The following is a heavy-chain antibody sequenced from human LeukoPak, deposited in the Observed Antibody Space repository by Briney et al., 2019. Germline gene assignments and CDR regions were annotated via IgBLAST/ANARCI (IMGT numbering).Heavy chain of an antibody. CDR3: ANFDGDSQAFHI. J-gene: IGHJ3*02. CDR2: ILYDGSKK. V-gene: IGHV3-30*18. Sequence: PGGSLRLSCAASGFTFTNMHWVRQTPGKGLRWVAAILYDGSKKYYADSVKGRFSVYRDNSDYTLYLQMNNLKTEDTALYSCANFDGDSQAFHIWGLGTMVTVSS. D-gene: IGHD3-9*01. CDR1: GFTFTN.